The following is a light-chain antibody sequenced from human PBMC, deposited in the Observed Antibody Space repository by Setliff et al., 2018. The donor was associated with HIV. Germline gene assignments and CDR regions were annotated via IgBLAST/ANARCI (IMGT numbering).Light chain of an antibody. CDR1: SSDVGGYKL. J-gene: IGLJ1*01. Sequence: QSALTQPASVSGSPGQSITISCTGTSSDVGGYKLVSWYQQYPGKAPKLLISEVSQRPSGVSSRFSASKSGNTASLTISGLQPEDEADYYCSSCAGRSNSFYVFGTGTKVTVL. V-gene: IGLV2-23*02. CDR2: EVS. CDR3: SSCAGRSNSFYV.